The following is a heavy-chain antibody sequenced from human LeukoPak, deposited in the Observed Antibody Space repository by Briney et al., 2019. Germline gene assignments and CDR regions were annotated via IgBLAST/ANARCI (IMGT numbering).Heavy chain of an antibody. J-gene: IGHJ4*02. Sequence: PGRSLRLSCAASGFTFSSYGMHWVRQAPGKGLEWVAVIWYDGSNKYYADSVKGRFTISRDNSKNTLYLQMNSLRAEDTAVYYCASDANYDFWSGYYALDYWGQGTLVTVSS. CDR1: GFTFSSYG. D-gene: IGHD3-3*01. CDR3: ASDANYDFWSGYYALDY. CDR2: IWYDGSNK. V-gene: IGHV3-33*01.